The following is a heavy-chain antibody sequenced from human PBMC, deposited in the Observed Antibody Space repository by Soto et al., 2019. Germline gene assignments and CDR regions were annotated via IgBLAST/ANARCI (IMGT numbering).Heavy chain of an antibody. CDR2: VYYTGST. CDR3: ARDRGYCSSTSCSHWFDP. Sequence: SETLSLTCTVSGDSISSSGDYWGWIRQPPGKGLEWIGSVYYTGSTYYNPSLKSRVTISVDTSKNQFSLKPSSVTAADTAVYYCARDRGYCSSTSCSHWFDPWGQGTLVTVSS. V-gene: IGHV4-39*07. CDR1: GDSISSSGDY. J-gene: IGHJ5*02. D-gene: IGHD2-2*01.